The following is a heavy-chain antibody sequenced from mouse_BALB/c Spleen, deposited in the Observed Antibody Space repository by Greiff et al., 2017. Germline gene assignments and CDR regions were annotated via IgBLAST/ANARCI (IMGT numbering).Heavy chain of an antibody. CDR2: IYPGNSDT. Sequence: EVHLVESGTVLARPGASVKMSCKASGYTFTSYWMHWVKQRPGQGLEWIGAIYPGNSDTSYNQKFKGKAKLTAVTSTSTAYMELSSLTNEDSAVYYCTRGGITTVVGDFDYWGQGTTLTVSS. D-gene: IGHD1-1*01. CDR3: TRGGITTVVGDFDY. J-gene: IGHJ2*01. V-gene: IGHV1-5*01. CDR1: GYTFTSYW.